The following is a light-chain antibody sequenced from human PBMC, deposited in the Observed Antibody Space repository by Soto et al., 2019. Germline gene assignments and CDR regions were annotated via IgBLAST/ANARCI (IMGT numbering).Light chain of an antibody. V-gene: IGLV2-14*01. J-gene: IGLJ1*01. CDR1: SSDVGGYNH. Sequence: QSALTQPASVSGSPGQSITISCTGTSSDVGGYNHVSWYQHSPGKAPKLILFAVSDRPSGVSHRFSGSKSGNTASLTISGLQAEDEADYYCQSYDSSLSGYYVFGTGTKVTVL. CDR2: AVS. CDR3: QSYDSSLSGYYV.